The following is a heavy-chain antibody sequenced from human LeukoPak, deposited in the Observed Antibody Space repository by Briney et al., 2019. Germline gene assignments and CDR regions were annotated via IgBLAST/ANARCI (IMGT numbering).Heavy chain of an antibody. CDR3: ASRHYYYYGMDV. CDR2: ISSSSSTI. J-gene: IGHJ6*02. V-gene: IGHV3-48*02. CDR1: GFSFGSYS. Sequence: GGSLRLSCAASGFSFGSYSMNWVRQAPGKGLEWVSYISSSSSTIYYADSVKGRFTISRDNAKNSLHLQMNSLRDEDTAVYYCASRHYYYYGMDVWGQGTTVTVSS.